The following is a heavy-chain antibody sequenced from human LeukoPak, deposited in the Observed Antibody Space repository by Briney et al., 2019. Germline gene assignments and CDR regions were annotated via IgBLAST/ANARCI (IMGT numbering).Heavy chain of an antibody. D-gene: IGHD2-2*01. V-gene: IGHV1-46*01. CDR3: ARAFQDIVVVPAAHDY. Sequence: ASVKVSCKASGYTFTSYYMHWVRQAPGQGLEWMGIINPSGGSTSYAQKFQGRVTMTRDTSTSTVYMELSSLRSEDTAVYYCARAFQDIVVVPAAHDYWGQGTLVTVSS. CDR2: INPSGGST. J-gene: IGHJ4*02. CDR1: GYTFTSYY.